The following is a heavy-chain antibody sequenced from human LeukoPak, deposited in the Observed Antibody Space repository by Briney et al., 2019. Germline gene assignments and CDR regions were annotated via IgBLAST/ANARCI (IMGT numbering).Heavy chain of an antibody. CDR3: ARVRGFGNWYFDL. J-gene: IGHJ2*01. CDR1: GGSITSYY. Sequence: SETLSLTCTVSGGSITSYYWSWIRQPPGKGLEWIAYIYYSGSTNYNPSLKSRVTISVDTSKNQFSLKLSSVTAADTAVYYCARVRGFGNWYFDLWGRGTLVTVSS. CDR2: IYYSGST. V-gene: IGHV4-59*01. D-gene: IGHD3-10*01.